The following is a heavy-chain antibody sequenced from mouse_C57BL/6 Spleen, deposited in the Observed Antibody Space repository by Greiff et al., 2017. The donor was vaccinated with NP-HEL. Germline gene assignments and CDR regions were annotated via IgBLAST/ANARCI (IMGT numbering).Heavy chain of an antibody. V-gene: IGHV1-15*01. J-gene: IGHJ2*01. Sequence: QVQLQQSGAELVRPGASVTLSCKASGYTFTDYEMHWVKQTPVHGLEWIGAIDPETGGTAYNQKFKGKAILTADKSSSTAYMELRSLTSEDSAVYYCTPDGNPFYYFDYWGQGTTLTVSS. CDR3: TPDGNPFYYFDY. CDR1: GYTFTDYE. CDR2: IDPETGGT. D-gene: IGHD2-1*01.